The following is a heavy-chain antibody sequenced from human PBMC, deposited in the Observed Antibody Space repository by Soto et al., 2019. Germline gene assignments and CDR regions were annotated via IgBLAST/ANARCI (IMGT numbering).Heavy chain of an antibody. J-gene: IGHJ5*02. CDR1: GYTFTSYA. Sequence: QVQLVQSGAEVKKPGAPVKVSCKASGYTFTSYAMHWVRQAAGQRLEWMGWINAGNGNTKYSQKFQGRVTITRDTSASTAYMELSSLRSEDTAVYYCARAQGGYCSGGSCYPSYRSGWFDPWGQGTLVTVSS. CDR2: INAGNGNT. CDR3: ARAQGGYCSGGSCYPSYRSGWFDP. V-gene: IGHV1-3*01. D-gene: IGHD2-15*01.